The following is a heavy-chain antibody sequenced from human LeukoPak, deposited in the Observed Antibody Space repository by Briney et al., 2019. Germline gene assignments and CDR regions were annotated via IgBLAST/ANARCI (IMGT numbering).Heavy chain of an antibody. D-gene: IGHD2-2*01. V-gene: IGHV3-33*01. CDR2: IWYDGSNK. J-gene: IGHJ6*03. Sequence: SCKASGGTFSSYGMHWVRQAPGKGLEWVAVIWYDGSNKYYADSVKGRFTISRDNSKNTLYLQMNSLRAEDTAVYYCARDPQLLSVALYYYYYYMDVWGKGTTVTVSS. CDR3: ARDPQLLSVALYYYYYYMDV. CDR1: GGTFSSYG.